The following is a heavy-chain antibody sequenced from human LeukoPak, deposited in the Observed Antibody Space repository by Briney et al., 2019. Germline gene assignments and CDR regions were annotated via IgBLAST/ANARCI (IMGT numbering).Heavy chain of an antibody. CDR1: GFTFSTYW. J-gene: IGHJ4*02. CDR3: AREAYGDHFDY. V-gene: IGHV3-7*01. D-gene: IGHD4-17*01. Sequence: GGSLRLSCAASGFTFSTYWMSWVRQAPGKGLEWVANIKQSGSEKYYVDSVKGRFTISRDNAKNSLYLQMNSLRAEDTAVYYCAREAYGDHFDYWGQGTLVTVSS. CDR2: IKQSGSEK.